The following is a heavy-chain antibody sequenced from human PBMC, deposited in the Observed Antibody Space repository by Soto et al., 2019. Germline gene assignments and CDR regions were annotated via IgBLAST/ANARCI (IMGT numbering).Heavy chain of an antibody. J-gene: IGHJ5*02. V-gene: IGHV1-69*13. CDR2: IIPIFGTA. D-gene: IGHD6-13*01. CDR3: ARAAALYNWFDP. Sequence: PGPSVKVSCKASGGTFSSYAISWVRQAPGQGLEWMGGIIPIFGTANYAQKFQGRVTITADESTSTAYMELSSLRSEDTAVYYCARAAALYNWFDPWGQGTLVTVSS. CDR1: GGTFSSYA.